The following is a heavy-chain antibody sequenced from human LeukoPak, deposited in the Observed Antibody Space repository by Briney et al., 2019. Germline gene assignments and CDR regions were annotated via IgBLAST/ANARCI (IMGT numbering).Heavy chain of an antibody. Sequence: SGALSLTCTVSGGSISSYYWSWIRQPAGKGLEWVGRIYTSGSTNYNPSIKSRVTMPVDTSKNHSSLKLSPATAADTAVYYRAKDPPDHSNYPLWGQATLAT. D-gene: IGHD4-11*01. CDR3: AKDPPDHSNYPL. J-gene: IGHJ4*02. V-gene: IGHV4-4*07. CDR2: IYTSGST. CDR1: GGSISSYY.